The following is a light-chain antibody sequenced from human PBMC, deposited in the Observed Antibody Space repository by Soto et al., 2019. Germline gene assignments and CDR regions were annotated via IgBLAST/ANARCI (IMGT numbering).Light chain of an antibody. J-gene: IGKJ1*01. Sequence: EIVMTQSPATLSVSPGARVTLSWTARQSVSGNLAWYQQKPGQPPRLLILGATTRAPDVHARFSGSGSATEFTLTINNLQSRDSAVYYCQQYNEWPETFGPGTKVDIK. CDR1: QSVSGN. V-gene: IGKV3-15*01. CDR2: GAT. CDR3: QQYNEWPET.